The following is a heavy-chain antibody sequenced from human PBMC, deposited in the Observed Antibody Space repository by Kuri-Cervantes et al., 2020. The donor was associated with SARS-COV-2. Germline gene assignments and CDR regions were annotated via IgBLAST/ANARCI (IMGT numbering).Heavy chain of an antibody. Sequence: ETLSLTCAASGFSFSSFAMGWVLQAPGKGLQWVSTVSGTGGSSYYADSVKGRFTISIDNSKNTLYLQMNSLRAEDTAVYYCAKAVSGRAGGHDSFPEIYWGQGTLVTVSS. CDR1: GFSFSSFA. D-gene: IGHD5-12*01. J-gene: IGHJ4*02. CDR3: AKAVSGRAGGHDSFPEIY. V-gene: IGHV3-23*01. CDR2: VSGTGGSS.